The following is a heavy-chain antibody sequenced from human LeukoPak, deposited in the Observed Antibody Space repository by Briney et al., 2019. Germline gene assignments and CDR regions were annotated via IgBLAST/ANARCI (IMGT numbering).Heavy chain of an antibody. Sequence: SETLSLTCTVSGGSISSYYWSWIRQPPGKGLEWIGYICYSGSTNYNPSLKSRVTISVDTSKNQFSLKLSSVTAADTAVYYCARGRLTYYYGSGSLFDYWGQGTLVTVSS. CDR1: GGSISSYY. CDR3: ARGRLTYYYGSGSLFDY. J-gene: IGHJ4*02. D-gene: IGHD3-10*01. CDR2: ICYSGST. V-gene: IGHV4-59*01.